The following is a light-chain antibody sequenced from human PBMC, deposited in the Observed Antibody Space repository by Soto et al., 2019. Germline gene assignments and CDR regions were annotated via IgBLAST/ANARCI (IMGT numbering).Light chain of an antibody. CDR1: QSISSW. V-gene: IGKV1-5*03. CDR3: QQYYTLET. CDR2: QAS. J-gene: IGKJ1*01. Sequence: DIQMTQSPSTLSASVGDRVTIACRASQSISSWLAWYQQKPGNAPKLLIYQASSLQSGVPSRFGGSGSGTEFTLTISSLQPDDFATYYCQQYYTLETFGQGTKVEVK.